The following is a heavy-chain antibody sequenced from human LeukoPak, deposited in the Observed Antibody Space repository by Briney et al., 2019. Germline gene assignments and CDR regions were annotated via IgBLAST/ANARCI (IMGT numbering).Heavy chain of an antibody. V-gene: IGHV3-48*01. CDR1: GFTFSRYS. CDR2: ISDSGNTI. J-gene: IGHJ4*02. CDR3: ARDQGGYNYGRGYFDY. Sequence: GESLKISCAASGFTFSRYSMNWVRQAPGKGLEWVSYISDSGNTIHYADSVKGRFTISRDNAKNSLFLQMNSLRVEDTSVFYCARDQGGYNYGRGYFDYWGRGTLVTVSS. D-gene: IGHD5-24*01.